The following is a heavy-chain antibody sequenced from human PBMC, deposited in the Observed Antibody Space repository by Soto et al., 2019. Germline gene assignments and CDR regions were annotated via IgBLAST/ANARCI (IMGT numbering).Heavy chain of an antibody. CDR1: GFTFSSYA. V-gene: IGHV3-30-3*01. CDR2: ISYDGSNK. Sequence: EGSLRLSCAASGFTFSSYAMHWVRQAPGKGLEWVAVISYDGSNKYYADSVKGRFTISRDNSKNTLYLQMNSLRAEDTAVYYCARDSELDSSFPSYWGQGTLVTVSS. J-gene: IGHJ4*02. D-gene: IGHD6-6*01. CDR3: ARDSELDSSFPSY.